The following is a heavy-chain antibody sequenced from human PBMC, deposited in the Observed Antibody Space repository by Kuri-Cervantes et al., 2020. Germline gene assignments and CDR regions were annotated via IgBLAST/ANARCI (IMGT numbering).Heavy chain of an antibody. D-gene: IGHD2-2*01. CDR3: ARDSTPHCSSTSCYGSYYYGMDV. V-gene: IGHV4-39*07. J-gene: IGHJ6*02. CDR2: IYYSGST. CDR1: GGSISSSSYY. Sequence: GSLRLSCTVSGGSISSSSYYWGWIRQPPGKGLEWIGSIYYSGSTYYNPSLKSRVTISLDTSENQFSLELRSVTAADTAVYYCARDSTPHCSSTSCYGSYYYGMDVWGQGTTVTVSS.